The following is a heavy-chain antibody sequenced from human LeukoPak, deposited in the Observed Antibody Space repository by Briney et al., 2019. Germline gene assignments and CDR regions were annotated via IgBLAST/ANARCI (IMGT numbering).Heavy chain of an antibody. J-gene: IGHJ5*02. D-gene: IGHD6-6*01. Sequence: GASVKVSCKASGYTFTSYYMHWVRQAPGQGLEWMGIINPSGGSTSYVQKFQGRVTMTRDTSTSTVYMELSSLRSEDTAVYYCARERSIVADWFDPWGQGTLVTVSS. V-gene: IGHV1-46*01. CDR3: ARERSIVADWFDP. CDR2: INPSGGST. CDR1: GYTFTSYY.